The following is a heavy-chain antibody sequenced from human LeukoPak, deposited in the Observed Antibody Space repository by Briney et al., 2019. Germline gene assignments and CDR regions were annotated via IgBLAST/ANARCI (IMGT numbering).Heavy chain of an antibody. CDR3: ARQRHDYYDSSGYPDY. D-gene: IGHD3-22*01. Sequence: PSETLSLTCTVSGGSISSSSYYWGWIRQPPGKGLEWIGSIYYSGSTYYNPSLKSQVTISVDTSKNQFSLKLSSVTAADTAVYYCARQRHDYYDSSGYPDYWGQGTLVTVSS. V-gene: IGHV4-39*07. CDR1: GGSISSSSYY. J-gene: IGHJ4*02. CDR2: IYYSGST.